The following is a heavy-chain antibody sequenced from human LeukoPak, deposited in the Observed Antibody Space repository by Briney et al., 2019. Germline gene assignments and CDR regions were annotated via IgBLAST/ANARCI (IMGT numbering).Heavy chain of an antibody. V-gene: IGHV3-48*03. D-gene: IGHD6-19*01. CDR3: ASRRSGWPNDAFDI. CDR2: ISASGGNM. Sequence: KAGGSLRLSCEGSGFIFGGHHMNWVRQAPGKGLEWLSYISASGGNMFYADSVKGRFTISRDNAKNSVYLQMNSLRAEDTALYYCASRRSGWPNDAFDIWGQGTMVTVSS. J-gene: IGHJ3*02. CDR1: GFIFGGHH.